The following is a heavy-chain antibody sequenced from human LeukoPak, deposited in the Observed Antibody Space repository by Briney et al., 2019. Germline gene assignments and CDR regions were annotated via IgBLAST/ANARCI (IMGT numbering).Heavy chain of an antibody. CDR2: IYYSGTT. CDR3: ARAPGYYYNFDY. D-gene: IGHD3-22*01. Sequence: SETLSLTCTVSSDSISSYYWSWIRQPPGKGLEWIGYIYYSGTTKYNPSLKSRVTISIDTSKNQFSLKLSSVTAADTAVYYCARAPGYYYNFDYWGQGTLVTVSS. CDR1: SDSISSYY. J-gene: IGHJ4*02. V-gene: IGHV4-59*12.